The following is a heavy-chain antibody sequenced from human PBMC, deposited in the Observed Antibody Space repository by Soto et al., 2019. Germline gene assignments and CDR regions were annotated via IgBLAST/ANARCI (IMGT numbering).Heavy chain of an antibody. CDR2: IDPSDSYT. CDR1: GYSFTSYW. V-gene: IGHV5-10-1*01. Sequence: EVQLVQSGAEVKKPGESLRISCKGSGYSFTSYWISWVRQMPGKGLEWMGRIDPSDSYTNYSPAFQGHVTISADKSISTAYPQWSSLKASDTAMCYGARLRVGFGELLTYWGQGTLVTVSS. D-gene: IGHD3-10*01. J-gene: IGHJ4*02. CDR3: ARLRVGFGELLTY.